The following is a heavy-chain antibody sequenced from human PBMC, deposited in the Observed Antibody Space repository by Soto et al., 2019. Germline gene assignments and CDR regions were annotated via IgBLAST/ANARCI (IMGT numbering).Heavy chain of an antibody. CDR2: INHSGST. V-gene: IGHV4-34*01. D-gene: IGHD6-13*01. Sequence: QVQLQQWGAGLLKPSETLSLTCAVYGGSFSGYYWSWIRQPPGKGLEWIGEINHSGSTNYNPSLKSRVTISVDTSKNQFSLKLSSVTAADTAVYYCARDKAAAANYNWFDPWGQGTLVTVSS. CDR3: ARDKAAAANYNWFDP. CDR1: GGSFSGYY. J-gene: IGHJ5*02.